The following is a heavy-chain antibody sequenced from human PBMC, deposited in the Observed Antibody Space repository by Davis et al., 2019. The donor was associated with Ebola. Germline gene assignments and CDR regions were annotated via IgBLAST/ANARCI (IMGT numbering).Heavy chain of an antibody. CDR1: GFTFSSYW. J-gene: IGHJ4*02. CDR3: AGHTSSLY. D-gene: IGHD1-1*01. CDR2: ISYDGSNK. Sequence: SLKISCAASGFTFSSYWMSWVRQAPGKGLEWVAVISYDGSNKYYADSVKGRFTISRDNSKNTLYLQMNSLRAEDTAVYYCAGHTSSLYWGQGTLVTVSS. V-gene: IGHV3-30-3*01.